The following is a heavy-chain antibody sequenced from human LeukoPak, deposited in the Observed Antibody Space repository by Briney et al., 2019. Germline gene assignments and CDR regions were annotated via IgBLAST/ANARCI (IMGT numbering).Heavy chain of an antibody. D-gene: IGHD1-1*01. CDR1: GFMFSNYW. CDR2: IKQGGSGR. CDR3: ARDNDYHMDV. J-gene: IGHJ6*03. V-gene: IGHV3-7*01. Sequence: GGSLRLSCVTSGFMFSNYWMTWVRQAPGKGLEWVATIKQGGSGRNYVDSVKGRFIISRDSAKKSLYLQMNSLRAEDTAVYYCARDNDYHMDVWGKGTTVIVSS.